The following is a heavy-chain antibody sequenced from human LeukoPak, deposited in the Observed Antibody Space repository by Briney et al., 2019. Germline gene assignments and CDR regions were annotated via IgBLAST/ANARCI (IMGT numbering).Heavy chain of an antibody. Sequence: GGSLRLSCAASGFTFSDYFMSWIRQAPGKGLEWVSYISSGSYTKYADSVKGRFTISRDNAKNSLYLQMNSLRAEDTAVYYCARSARDSEYTNMDYWGQGTLVTVSS. CDR2: ISSGSYT. J-gene: IGHJ4*02. CDR3: ARSARDSEYTNMDY. D-gene: IGHD5-18*01. V-gene: IGHV3-11*03. CDR1: GFTFSDYF.